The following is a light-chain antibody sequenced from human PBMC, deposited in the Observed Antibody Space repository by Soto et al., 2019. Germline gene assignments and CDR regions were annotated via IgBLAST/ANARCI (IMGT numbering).Light chain of an antibody. Sequence: DIQMTQSPSTLSASVGDRVTITCRASQSISSWLAWYQQKPGKAPRLLIYQASSLESGVPSRFSGCGSGTEFTLTISSLQVDDFATYYCQQYNSYPLTFGGGTNVEIK. J-gene: IGKJ4*01. V-gene: IGKV1-5*03. CDR1: QSISSW. CDR3: QQYNSYPLT. CDR2: QAS.